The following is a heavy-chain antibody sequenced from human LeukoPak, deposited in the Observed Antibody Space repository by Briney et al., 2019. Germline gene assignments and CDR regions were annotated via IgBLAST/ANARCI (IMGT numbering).Heavy chain of an antibody. Sequence: ASVTVSCKASGYTFASYYMHWVRQAPGQGLEWMGIINPSGGSTSYAQKFQGRVTMTKDTSTSTVYMELSSLRSEDTAVYYCATDVVYGIAAAGTRDYWGQGTLVTVSS. J-gene: IGHJ4*02. CDR2: INPSGGST. CDR3: ATDVVYGIAAAGTRDY. V-gene: IGHV1-46*01. D-gene: IGHD6-13*01. CDR1: GYTFASYY.